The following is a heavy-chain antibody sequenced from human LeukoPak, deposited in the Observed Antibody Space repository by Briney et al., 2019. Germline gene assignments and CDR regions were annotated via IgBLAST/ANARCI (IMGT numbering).Heavy chain of an antibody. CDR3: AADSLYYFDY. Sequence: GGSLRLSCAASGFTFINYAMTWVRQAPGKGLEWVSAISGSGDSTFNADSVKGRFTISRDNSKNTLYLQMNSLRAEDTAVYYCAADSLYYFDYWGQGTLVTVSS. J-gene: IGHJ4*02. CDR2: ISGSGDST. V-gene: IGHV3-23*01. CDR1: GFTFINYA.